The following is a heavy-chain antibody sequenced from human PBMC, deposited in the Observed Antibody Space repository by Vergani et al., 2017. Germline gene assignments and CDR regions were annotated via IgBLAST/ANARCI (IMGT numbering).Heavy chain of an antibody. CDR3: ARVGTSSNRDYFDY. V-gene: IGHV1-2*02. Sequence: QVQLVQSGAEVKKPGASVKVSCKASGYTFTDYFMYWVRQAPGQGLEWMGWINPNSGGTNYAQKFQGRVTMTRDTSNSTAYMELSNLRSDDTAVYYCARVGTSSNRDYFDYWGQGTLVTVSS. D-gene: IGHD2-2*01. J-gene: IGHJ4*02. CDR2: INPNSGGT. CDR1: GYTFTDYF.